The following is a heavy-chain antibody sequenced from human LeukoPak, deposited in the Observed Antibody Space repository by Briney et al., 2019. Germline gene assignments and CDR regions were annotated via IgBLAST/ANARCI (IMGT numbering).Heavy chain of an antibody. V-gene: IGHV1-8*01. CDR3: ARGPPKDFGSGSSWFDP. CDR2: MNPNSGNT. Sequence: ASVKVSCKASGYTFTSYDINWLRQATGQGIELMGWMNPNSGNTAYAQKFRGRVTMTRNTSITTAYMELSSLTSEDTAVYYCARGPPKDFGSGSSWFDPWGQGALVTVSS. D-gene: IGHD3-10*01. J-gene: IGHJ5*02. CDR1: GYTFTSYD.